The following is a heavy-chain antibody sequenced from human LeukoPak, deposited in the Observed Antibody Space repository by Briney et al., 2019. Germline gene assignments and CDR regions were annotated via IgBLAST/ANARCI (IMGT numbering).Heavy chain of an antibody. D-gene: IGHD3-3*01. Sequence: ASETLSLTCTDSGGSISSGSYYWSWIRQPAGKGLVWIGRIYTSGSTNYNPSRKSRVTISVDTSKNQFSLKLSSVTAADTAVYYCASFSRYDFWSGQYASDIWGQGTMVTVSS. J-gene: IGHJ3*02. CDR1: GGSISSGSYY. V-gene: IGHV4-61*02. CDR2: IYTSGST. CDR3: ASFSRYDFWSGQYASDI.